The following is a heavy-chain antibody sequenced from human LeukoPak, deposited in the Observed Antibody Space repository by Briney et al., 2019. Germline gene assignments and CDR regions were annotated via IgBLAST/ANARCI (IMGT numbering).Heavy chain of an antibody. CDR3: ARGHLNRLQRSQRLLFDY. Sequence: PSETLSLTCTVSGGSISSYYWSWIRQPPGKGLEWIGYIYYSGSTNYNPSLKSRVTISVDTSKNQFSLKLSSVTAADTAVYYCARGHLNRLQRSQRLLFDYWGQGTLVTVSS. CDR2: IYYSGST. V-gene: IGHV4-59*12. CDR1: GGSISSYY. J-gene: IGHJ4*02. D-gene: IGHD1-1*01.